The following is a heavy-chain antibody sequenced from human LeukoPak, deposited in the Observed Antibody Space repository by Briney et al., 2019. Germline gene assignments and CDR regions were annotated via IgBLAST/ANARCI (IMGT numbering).Heavy chain of an antibody. CDR3: ARKQQLVESRYFDL. D-gene: IGHD6-13*01. J-gene: IGHJ2*01. Sequence: SQTLSLICAVSGGSISSGGYSWSWIRQPPGKGLEWIGYIYHSGSTYYNPSLKSRVTISVDRSKNQFSLKLSSVTAADTAVYYCARKQQLVESRYFDLWGRGTLVTVSS. CDR1: GGSISSGGYS. V-gene: IGHV4-30-2*01. CDR2: IYHSGST.